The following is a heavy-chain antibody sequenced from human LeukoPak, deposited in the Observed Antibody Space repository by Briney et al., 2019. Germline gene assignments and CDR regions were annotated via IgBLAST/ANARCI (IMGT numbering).Heavy chain of an antibody. Sequence: SETLSLTRAVSGGSISSGGYSWSWIRQPPGKGLEWIGYIYHSGSTYYNPSLKSRVTISVDRSKNQFSLKLSSVTAADTAVYYCARGGRGGDFFDYWGQGTLVTVSS. CDR2: IYHSGST. D-gene: IGHD3-16*01. CDR3: ARGGRGGDFFDY. CDR1: GGSISSGGYS. J-gene: IGHJ4*02. V-gene: IGHV4-30-2*01.